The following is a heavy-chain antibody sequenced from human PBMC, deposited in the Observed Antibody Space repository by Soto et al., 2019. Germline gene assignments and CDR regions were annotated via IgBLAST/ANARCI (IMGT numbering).Heavy chain of an antibody. CDR2: IIPILGIA. J-gene: IGHJ4*02. Sequence: QVQLVQSGAEVKKPGSSVKVSCKASGGTFSSYTISWVRQAHGQGLEWMGRIIPILGIANYAQKFQGRVKINADKSTSTAYLEVSSLRFEDTAVYYSARLSGTRDGPQFDYWGQGTLVTVSS. V-gene: IGHV1-69*02. D-gene: IGHD2-21*01. CDR3: ARLSGTRDGPQFDY. CDR1: GGTFSSYT.